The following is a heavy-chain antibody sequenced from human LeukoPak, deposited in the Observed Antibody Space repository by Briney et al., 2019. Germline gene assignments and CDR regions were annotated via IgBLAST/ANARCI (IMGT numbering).Heavy chain of an antibody. Sequence: SVKVSCKASGGTFSSFALGWVRQAPGQGLDWRGGVIPIFGTSNYAQKFQGRVTITADESTSTAYMELSSLRSEDTAVYYCARVYILRGTEDVFDIWGQGTMVTVSS. V-gene: IGHV1-69*13. CDR1: GGTFSSFA. J-gene: IGHJ3*02. CDR2: VIPIFGTS. CDR3: ARVYILRGTEDVFDI. D-gene: IGHD2-2*02.